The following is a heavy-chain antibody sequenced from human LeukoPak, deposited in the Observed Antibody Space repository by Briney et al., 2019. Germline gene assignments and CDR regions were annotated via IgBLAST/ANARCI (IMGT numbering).Heavy chain of an antibody. Sequence: SETLSLTSTVSGGSISNYYWSWLRQPPGKGLEWIGYIYFSGTTNINPSLKSRVTISVDMSKNQFSLKLSSVTAADTAVYYCAREDPQTTVPEGLDVWGQGTTVTVSS. CDR3: AREDPQTTVPEGLDV. J-gene: IGHJ6*02. CDR1: GGSISNYY. CDR2: IYFSGTT. D-gene: IGHD4-17*01. V-gene: IGHV4-59*01.